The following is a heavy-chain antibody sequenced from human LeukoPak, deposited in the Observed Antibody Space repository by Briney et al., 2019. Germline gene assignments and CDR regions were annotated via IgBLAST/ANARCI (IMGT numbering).Heavy chain of an antibody. CDR1: GFTFSSYS. CDR2: ISSSSSYI. CDR3: ARDGDSGSYSWFDP. D-gene: IGHD1-26*01. Sequence: GGSLRLSCAASGFTFSSYSMNWVRQAPGKGLEWVSSISSSSSYIYYADSVKGRFTISRDNAKNSLYLQMNSLRAEDTAVYYCARDGDSGSYSWFDPWGQGTLVTVSS. V-gene: IGHV3-21*01. J-gene: IGHJ5*02.